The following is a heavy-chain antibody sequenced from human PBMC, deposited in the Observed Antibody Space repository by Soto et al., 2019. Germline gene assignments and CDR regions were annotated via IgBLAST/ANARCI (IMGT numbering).Heavy chain of an antibody. CDR3: ARRDYSYYGFAV. Sequence: EVQLVESGGGLVKPGGSLRLSCVASGFTFRSYSMNWVRQAPGKGLEWVTSISTSSSYIYYADSVKGRFTISRDNAKNSLYLQMNSLRAEDTAVYSCARRDYSYYGFAVWGQGTTVTVSS. CDR2: ISTSSSYI. CDR1: GFTFRSYS. J-gene: IGHJ6*02. V-gene: IGHV3-21*01.